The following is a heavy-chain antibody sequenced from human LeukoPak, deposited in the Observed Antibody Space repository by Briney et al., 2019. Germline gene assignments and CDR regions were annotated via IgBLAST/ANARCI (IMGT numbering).Heavy chain of an antibody. CDR1: GFTVSSNY. Sequence: GGSLRLSCAASGFTVSSNYMSWVRQAPGKGLEWVSVIYSGGSTYYADSVKGRFTISRDNSKNTLYLQMNSLRAEDTAVYYCARDVSSGYYSGNFDYWGQGTLVTVSS. J-gene: IGHJ4*02. D-gene: IGHD3-22*01. CDR3: ARDVSSGYYSGNFDY. V-gene: IGHV3-53*01. CDR2: IYSGGST.